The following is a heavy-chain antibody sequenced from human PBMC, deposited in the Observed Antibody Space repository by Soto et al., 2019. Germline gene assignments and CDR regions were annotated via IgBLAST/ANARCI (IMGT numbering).Heavy chain of an antibody. D-gene: IGHD4-17*01. Sequence: EVQLVESGGGLVQPGGSLRLSCAASGFTVSSNYMSWVRQAPGKGLEWVSVIYSGGSTYYADSVKGRFTISRDNAKNTLYLQMNSLRAEDTAVYYCARAVRARGMDVWGQGTTVTVSS. V-gene: IGHV3-66*01. CDR1: GFTVSSNY. CDR3: ARAVRARGMDV. J-gene: IGHJ6*02. CDR2: IYSGGST.